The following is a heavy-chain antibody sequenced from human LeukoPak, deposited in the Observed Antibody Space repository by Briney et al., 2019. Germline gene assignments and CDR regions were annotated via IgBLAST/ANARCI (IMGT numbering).Heavy chain of an antibody. CDR3: ARYALWFGPHNWFDP. V-gene: IGHV3-7*03. CDR1: GFTFSSYW. Sequence: PGGSLRLSCAASGFTFSSYWMSWVRQAPGKGLEWVANIKQDGSEKYYVGSVKGRFTISRDNAKNSLYLQMNSLRAEDTAVYYCARYALWFGPHNWFDPWGQGTLVTVSS. D-gene: IGHD3-10*01. J-gene: IGHJ5*02. CDR2: IKQDGSEK.